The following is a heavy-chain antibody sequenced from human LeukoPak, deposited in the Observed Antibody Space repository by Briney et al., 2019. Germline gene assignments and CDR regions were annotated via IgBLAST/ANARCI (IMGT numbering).Heavy chain of an antibody. V-gene: IGHV4-4*07. Sequence: SETLSLTCTVSGGSISSYYWSWIRQPAGKGLEWIGRIYTSGSTNYNPSLKSRVTMSVDTSKNQFSLKLSSVTAADTAVYYCARHPVFDYYDSSGYPVLYWYFDLWGRGTLVTVSS. CDR2: IYTSGST. CDR3: ARHPVFDYYDSSGYPVLYWYFDL. J-gene: IGHJ2*01. CDR1: GGSISSYY. D-gene: IGHD3-22*01.